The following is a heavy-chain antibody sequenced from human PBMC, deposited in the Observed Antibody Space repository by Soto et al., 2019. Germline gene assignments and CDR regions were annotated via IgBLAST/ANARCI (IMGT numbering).Heavy chain of an antibody. V-gene: IGHV4-59*08. CDR3: ARQGIAAAGTSYYYYMDV. D-gene: IGHD6-13*01. CDR2: IYYSGST. CDR1: GGSISSYY. J-gene: IGHJ6*03. Sequence: PSETLSLTCTVSGGSISSYYWSWIRQPPGKGLEWIGYIYYSGSTNYNPSLKSRVTISVDTSENQFSLKLSSVTAADTAVYYCARQGIAAAGTSYYYYMDVWGKGTTVTVSS.